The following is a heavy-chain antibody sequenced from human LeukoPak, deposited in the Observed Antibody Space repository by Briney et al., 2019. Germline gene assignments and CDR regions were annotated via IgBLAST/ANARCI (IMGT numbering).Heavy chain of an antibody. CDR2: ISTTSSTI. CDR3: ARDNRDFWSGYYYFDY. CDR1: GFTFSGYT. J-gene: IGHJ4*02. Sequence: GGSLRLSCAASGFTFSGYTMNWVRQAPGKGLEWVSYISTTSSTIYYADSVKGRFTVSRDSAKNSQYLQMNSLRAEDTAVYYCARDNRDFWSGYYYFDYWGQGSLVTVSS. D-gene: IGHD3-3*01. V-gene: IGHV3-48*01.